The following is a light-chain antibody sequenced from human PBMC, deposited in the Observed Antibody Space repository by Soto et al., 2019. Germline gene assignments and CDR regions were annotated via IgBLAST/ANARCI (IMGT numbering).Light chain of an antibody. J-gene: IGKJ2*01. CDR1: QTVRSNY. Sequence: EVVLTQSPRTLSLSPGDRATLSCRASQTVRSNYLAWYQQKPGQAPKLLIYGASSRATDIPGRFSGSGSGTDFALTISRLEPEDFAVSYCQQYGGQVGYTFDQGTKVEIK. V-gene: IGKV3-20*01. CDR2: GAS. CDR3: QQYGGQVGYT.